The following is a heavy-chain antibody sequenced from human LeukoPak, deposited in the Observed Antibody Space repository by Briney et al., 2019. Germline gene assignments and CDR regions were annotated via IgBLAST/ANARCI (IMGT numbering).Heavy chain of an antibody. CDR3: ARDQPSNY. CDR2: VYYSGST. CDR1: GGSISSYY. V-gene: IGHV4-59*01. J-gene: IGHJ4*02. Sequence: SETLSLTCTVSGGSISSYYWNWIRQPPGKGLEWIGYVYYSGSTNYNPSLKSRVTISVDTCKNHFSLKLTSVTAADTAVYYCARDQPSNYWGEGTLVTVSS. D-gene: IGHD4-11*01.